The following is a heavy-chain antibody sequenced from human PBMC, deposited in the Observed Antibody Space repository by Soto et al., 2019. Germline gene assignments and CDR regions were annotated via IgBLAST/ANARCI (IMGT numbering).Heavy chain of an antibody. Sequence: GGSLRLSCAASGFTFSSYGMHWVRQAPGKGLEWVAVISYDGSNKYYADSVKGRFTISRDNSKNTLYLQMNSLRAEDTAVYYCAKDAYIVATTLGYGMDVWGQGTTVTVSS. CDR3: AKDAYIVATTLGYGMDV. CDR2: ISYDGSNK. V-gene: IGHV3-30*18. CDR1: GFTFSSYG. D-gene: IGHD5-12*01. J-gene: IGHJ6*02.